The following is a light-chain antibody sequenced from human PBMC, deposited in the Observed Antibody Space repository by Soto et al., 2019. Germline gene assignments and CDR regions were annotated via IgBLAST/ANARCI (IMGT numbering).Light chain of an antibody. CDR1: QSFSSSY. V-gene: IGKV3-20*01. Sequence: EIVLTQSPGTLSLSPGERATLSCRAVQSFSSSYLAWYQQKPGQAPRLLIYGASSRATGIPDRFSGSGSGTDFTLTISRLEPEDFAVYYCQQYKNWPPITFGQGTRLEIK. J-gene: IGKJ5*01. CDR3: QQYKNWPPIT. CDR2: GAS.